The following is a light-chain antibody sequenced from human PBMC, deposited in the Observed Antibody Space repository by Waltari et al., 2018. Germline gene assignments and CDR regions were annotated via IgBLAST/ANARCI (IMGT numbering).Light chain of an antibody. V-gene: IGKV3-15*01. CDR1: ENVATN. Sequence: EIVVTQSPANLSLSPGARATLSCRVSENVATNIAGYQKKPGQPPRLLISGASTRATDIPPRFSGSGSGTEFTLSISSLQSEDFAVYYCHQYKNWPPWTFGQGTKVEIK. J-gene: IGKJ1*01. CDR2: GAS. CDR3: HQYKNWPPWT.